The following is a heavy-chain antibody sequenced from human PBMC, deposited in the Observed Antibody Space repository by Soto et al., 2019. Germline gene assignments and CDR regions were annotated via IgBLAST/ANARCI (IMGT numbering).Heavy chain of an antibody. J-gene: IGHJ6*02. CDR1: GFTFDDYA. Sequence: PGGSLRLSRAASGFTFDDYAMHWVRQAPGKGLEWVSLISWDGGSTYYADSVKGRFTISRDNSKNSLYLQMNSLRAEDTALYYCAKDIYGSGFPFYYGMDVWGQGTTVTVSS. CDR3: AKDIYGSGFPFYYGMDV. V-gene: IGHV3-43D*04. CDR2: ISWDGGST. D-gene: IGHD4-17*01.